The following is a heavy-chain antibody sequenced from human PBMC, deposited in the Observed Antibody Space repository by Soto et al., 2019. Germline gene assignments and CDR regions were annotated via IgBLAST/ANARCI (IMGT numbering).Heavy chain of an antibody. J-gene: IGHJ3*02. CDR1: GGSFSDYY. Sequence: SETLSLTCAVYGGSFSDYYWSWIRLIPGKGLEWIGEINYNGGANYNPSLKSRVTMSVDTSKNQFSVKMRFVTAADTALYYCARPANAHSASSGYHHDAFDIWGQGRKGTVS. D-gene: IGHD3-22*01. CDR2: INYNGGA. V-gene: IGHV4-34*01. CDR3: ARPANAHSASSGYHHDAFDI.